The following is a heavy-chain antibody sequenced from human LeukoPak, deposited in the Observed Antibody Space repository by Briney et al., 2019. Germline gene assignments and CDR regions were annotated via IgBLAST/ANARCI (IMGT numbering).Heavy chain of an antibody. CDR1: GGSISSGGYY. D-gene: IGHD3-22*01. CDR3: AKGPGEWYYYDSSAEPYFDY. V-gene: IGHV4-31*03. CDR2: IYYSGST. J-gene: IGHJ4*02. Sequence: PSETLSLTCTVSGGSISSGGYYWSWIRQHPGKGLEWIGYIYYSGSTYYNPSLKSRVTISVDTSKNQFSLKLSSVTAADTAVYYCAKGPGEWYYYDSSAEPYFDYWGQGTLVTVSS.